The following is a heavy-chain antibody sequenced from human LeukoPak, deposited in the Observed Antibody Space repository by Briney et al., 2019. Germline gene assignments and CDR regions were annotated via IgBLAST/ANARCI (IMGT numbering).Heavy chain of an antibody. D-gene: IGHD3-10*01. CDR1: GFIFSIYA. Sequence: GGPLRLSCAASGFIFSIYAMTYVPLAPGKGLEGVSSLTGSGSSAYYDDYVKSRFTISRDNSKITLFLQMNSLRAEDTAIYDCEKQRYGSGNHYKDYCDYWGQGTLVTVSS. V-gene: IGHV3-23*01. J-gene: IGHJ4*02. CDR3: EKQRYGSGNHYKDYCDY. CDR2: LTGSGSSA.